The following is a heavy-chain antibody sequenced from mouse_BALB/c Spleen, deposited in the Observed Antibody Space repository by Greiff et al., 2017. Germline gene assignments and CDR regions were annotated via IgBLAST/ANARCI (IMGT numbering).Heavy chain of an antibody. J-gene: IGHJ2*01. CDR1: GFSLTSYG. CDR2: IWAGGST. D-gene: IGHD6-2*01. V-gene: IGHV2-9*02. CDR3: ARDKGGSRFDY. Sequence: VQVVESGPGLVAPSQSLSITCTASGFSLTSYGVHWVRQPPGKGLEWLGVIWAGGSTNYNSALMSRLSISKDNSKSQVFLKMNSLQTDDTAMYFCARDKGGSRFDYWGQGTTLTVSS.